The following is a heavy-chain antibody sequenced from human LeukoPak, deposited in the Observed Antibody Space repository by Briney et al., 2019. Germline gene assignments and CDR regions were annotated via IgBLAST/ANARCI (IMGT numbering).Heavy chain of an antibody. CDR2: ISSSGGST. V-gene: IGHV3-23*01. Sequence: GGSLRLSCAASGFTFSSYAMSWVRQAPGKGLEWVSAISSSGGSTYYADSVKGRFTISRDNSKNTLYLQMNSLRAEATAVYYWGKGGAGSYYNWAQGTTGYWGQGTLVTVSS. CDR3: GKGGAGSYYNWAQGTTGY. J-gene: IGHJ4*02. CDR1: GFTFSSYA. D-gene: IGHD3-10*01.